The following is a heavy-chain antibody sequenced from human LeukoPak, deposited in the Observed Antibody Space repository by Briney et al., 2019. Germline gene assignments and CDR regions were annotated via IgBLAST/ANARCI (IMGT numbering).Heavy chain of an antibody. CDR3: AKSRVFSVGSGSYSFYYYYYMDV. CDR2: ISGRGNYI. CDR1: GFTFSSYS. J-gene: IGHJ6*03. Sequence: GGSLRLSCAASGFTFSSYSMNWVRQAPGKGLEWVSFISGRGNYIYYADSVKGRFTISRDNSKNTLYLQMNSLRAEDTAVYYCAKSRVFSVGSGSYSFYYYYYMDVWGKGTTVTVSS. V-gene: IGHV3-21*01. D-gene: IGHD3-10*01.